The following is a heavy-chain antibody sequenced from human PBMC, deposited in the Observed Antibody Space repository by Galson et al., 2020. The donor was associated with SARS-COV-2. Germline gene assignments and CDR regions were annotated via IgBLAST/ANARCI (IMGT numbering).Heavy chain of an antibody. CDR1: GGSFSYYY. CDR2: IDHTGST. V-gene: IGHV4-34*01. J-gene: IGHJ6*04. D-gene: IGHD4-17*01. Sequence: SETLSLTCAVYGGSFSYYYWSWIRQTPGKGLEWIGEIDHTGSTKSTPSLKSRVTISVDTSKNQFSLKLTSVTAADTVVYYCARWDYGGNGMDVWGKGTTVTVSS. CDR3: ARWDYGGNGMDV.